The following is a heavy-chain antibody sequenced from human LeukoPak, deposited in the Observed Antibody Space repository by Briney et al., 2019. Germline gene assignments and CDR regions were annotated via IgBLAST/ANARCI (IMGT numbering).Heavy chain of an antibody. Sequence: SETLSLTCTVSGGSISSSSYYWGWIRQPPGKGLEWIGSIYYSGSTYYNPSLKSRVTISVDTSKNQFSLKLSSVTAADTAVYYCARDSDSSGYYFDYWGQGTLVTVSS. CDR3: ARDSDSSGYYFDY. CDR1: GGSISSSSYY. CDR2: IYYSGST. V-gene: IGHV4-39*07. J-gene: IGHJ4*02. D-gene: IGHD3-22*01.